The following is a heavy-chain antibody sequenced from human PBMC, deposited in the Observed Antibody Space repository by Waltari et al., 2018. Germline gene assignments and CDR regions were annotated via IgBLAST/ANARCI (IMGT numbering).Heavy chain of an antibody. Sequence: QVQLQESGPGLVKPSETLSLTCTVSGGSISSFWSWLRQPPGKGLEGIGYLYYTGGATYNPSLRSRVTISIDTSKNQISLDLNSVTAADTALYYCARERTEAWGPKPLEYWGQGILVTVSS. D-gene: IGHD7-27*01. CDR3: ARERTEAWGPKPLEY. V-gene: IGHV4-59*01. J-gene: IGHJ4*02. CDR2: LYYTGGA. CDR1: GGSISSF.